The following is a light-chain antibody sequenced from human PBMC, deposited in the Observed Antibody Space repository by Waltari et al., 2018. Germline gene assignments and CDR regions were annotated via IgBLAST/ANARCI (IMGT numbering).Light chain of an antibody. CDR2: KAR. CDR3: QSADSSGTVT. J-gene: IGLJ2*01. CDR1: GLAKQY. Sequence: SYELTQPPSVSVSPGQPARITCSGDGLAKQYAYWYQQKPGQAPVVVIYKARERPSGIPARFSGASSGTTVSLTITGVQAEDEADYHCQSADSSGTVTFGGGTKLTVL. V-gene: IGLV3-25*03.